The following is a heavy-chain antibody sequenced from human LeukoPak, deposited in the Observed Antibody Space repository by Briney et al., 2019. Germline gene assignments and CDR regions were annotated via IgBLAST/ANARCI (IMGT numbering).Heavy chain of an antibody. D-gene: IGHD3-22*01. J-gene: IGHJ1*01. CDR1: GFTFSSYA. CDR3: AKDQLDYYDSSGYQYFQH. Sequence: GGSLRLPCAASGFTFSSYAMSWVRQAPGKGLEWVSAISGSGGSTYYADSVKGRFTISRDNSKNTLYLQMNSLRAEDTAVYYCAKDQLDYYDSSGYQYFQHWGQGTLVTVSS. V-gene: IGHV3-23*01. CDR2: ISGSGGST.